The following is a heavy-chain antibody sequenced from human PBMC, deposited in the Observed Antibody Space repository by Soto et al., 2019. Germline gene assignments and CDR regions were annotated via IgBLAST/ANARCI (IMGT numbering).Heavy chain of an antibody. CDR3: ARSGMGGDAALDV. V-gene: IGHV1-46*03. D-gene: IGHD1-26*01. J-gene: IGHJ3*01. CDR1: GYTFTNYY. Sequence: QVQLMQSGAEVKQPGASVKVSCKASGYTFTNYYMHWVRQVPGQGLEWMGIINPSGGGPAHAQNFRGRLTTTSDTSTTTFYVELNSLRSEDTAVYFCARSGMGGDAALDVWGQGTMVTVSS. CDR2: INPSGGGP.